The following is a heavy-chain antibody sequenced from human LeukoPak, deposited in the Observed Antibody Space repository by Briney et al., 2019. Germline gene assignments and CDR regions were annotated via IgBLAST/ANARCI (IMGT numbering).Heavy chain of an antibody. Sequence: PGGSLRLSCAASGFTFSSYSMNWVRQAPGKGLEWVSSISSSSSYIYYADSVKGRFINSRDNANNSLYLQMNSLRAEDTAVYYCARAPGVVPAAWGQGTLVTVSS. CDR1: GFTFSSYS. CDR3: ARAPGVVPAA. J-gene: IGHJ4*02. D-gene: IGHD2-2*01. V-gene: IGHV3-21*01. CDR2: ISSSSSYI.